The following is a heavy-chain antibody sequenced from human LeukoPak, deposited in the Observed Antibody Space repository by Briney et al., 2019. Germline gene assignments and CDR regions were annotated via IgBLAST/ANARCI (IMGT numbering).Heavy chain of an antibody. V-gene: IGHV4-59*01. CDR2: IYYSGST. Sequence: SSETLSLTCTVSGDSIRSYYWNWIRQPPGEGLEWIGYIYYSGSTNYNPSLKSRVTMSVDTSKNQFSLKLSSVTAADTAVYYCARGQGRFDYDSSGYYITDLDYWGQGTLVTVSS. CDR1: GDSIRSYY. D-gene: IGHD3-22*01. J-gene: IGHJ4*02. CDR3: ARGQGRFDYDSSGYYITDLDY.